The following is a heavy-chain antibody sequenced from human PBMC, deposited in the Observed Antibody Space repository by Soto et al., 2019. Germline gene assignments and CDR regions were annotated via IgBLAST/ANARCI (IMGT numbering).Heavy chain of an antibody. CDR3: AKGGSAVAGLDY. CDR1: GFTFSSYG. J-gene: IGHJ4*02. V-gene: IGHV3-30*18. CDR2: ISYDGSNK. Sequence: GGSLRLSCAASGFTFSSYGMHWVRQAPGKGLEWVAVISYDGSNKYYADSVKGRFTISRDNSKNTLYLQMNSLRAEDTAVYYCAKGGSAVAGLDYWGQGTLVTVS. D-gene: IGHD6-19*01.